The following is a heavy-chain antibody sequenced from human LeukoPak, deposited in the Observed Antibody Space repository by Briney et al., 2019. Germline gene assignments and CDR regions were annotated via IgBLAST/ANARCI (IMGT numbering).Heavy chain of an antibody. Sequence: ASVKVSCKASGYTFTSYGISGVRQAPGQGLEWMGWISAYNGNTNYAQKLQGRVTMTTDTSTSTAYMELRSLRSDDTAVYYCARDLGYYGSGSYLRYMGYYYYYYMDVWGKGTTVTISS. CDR3: ARDLGYYGSGSYLRYMGYYYYYYMDV. J-gene: IGHJ6*03. V-gene: IGHV1-18*01. D-gene: IGHD3-10*01. CDR1: GYTFTSYG. CDR2: ISAYNGNT.